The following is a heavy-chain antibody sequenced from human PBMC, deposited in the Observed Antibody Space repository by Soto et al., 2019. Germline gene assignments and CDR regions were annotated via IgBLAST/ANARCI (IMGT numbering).Heavy chain of an antibody. CDR1: GGSFSGYY. V-gene: IGHV4-34*01. D-gene: IGHD3-16*02. CDR2: INHSGST. Sequence: QVQLQQWGAGLLKPSETLTLTCAVYGGSFSGYYWSWIRQPPGKGLEWIGEINHSGSTNYNPSLKSRVTISVDTSKNPFSLKLSSVTAADTAVYYCARVTTGMITFGGVIRPGSARFDPWGQGTLVTVSS. J-gene: IGHJ5*02. CDR3: ARVTTGMITFGGVIRPGSARFDP.